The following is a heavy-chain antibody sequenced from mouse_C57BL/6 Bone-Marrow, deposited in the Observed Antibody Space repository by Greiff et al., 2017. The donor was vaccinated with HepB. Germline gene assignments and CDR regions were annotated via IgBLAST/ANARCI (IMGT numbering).Heavy chain of an antibody. V-gene: IGHV1-26*01. J-gene: IGHJ2*01. CDR1: GYTFTDYY. CDR2: INPNNGGT. CDR3: AKDEYLLPLYLDY. Sequence: VQLQQSGPELVKPGASVKISCKASGYTFTDYYMNWVKQSHGKSLEWIGDINPNNGGTSYNQKFKGKATLTVDKSSSTAYMELRSLTSEDSAVYSCAKDEYLLPLYLDYWGQGTTLTVSS. D-gene: IGHD5-1*01.